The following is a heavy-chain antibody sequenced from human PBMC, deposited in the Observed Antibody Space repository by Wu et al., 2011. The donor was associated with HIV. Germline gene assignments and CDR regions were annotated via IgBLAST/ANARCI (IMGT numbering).Heavy chain of an antibody. D-gene: IGHD4-17*01. V-gene: IGHV1-69*15. CDR2: VIPIFGTT. Sequence: QVQLVQSGAEVKKPGSSVKVSCKVSGDTFSSYVLTWVRQAPGQGLEWLGRVIPIFGTTNVAQKFDGRLSITVDASSSTVYMELSSLTPEDTAVFYXARSHWENGDYRAFDIWAKGHWSPSL. CDR1: GDTFSSYV. J-gene: IGHJ3*02. CDR3: ARSHWENGDYRAFDI.